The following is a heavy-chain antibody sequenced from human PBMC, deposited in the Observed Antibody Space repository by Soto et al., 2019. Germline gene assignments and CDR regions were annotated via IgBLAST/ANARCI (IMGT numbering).Heavy chain of an antibody. CDR3: ATQIYDSDTGPNFQYYFDP. V-gene: IGHV5-10-1*01. CDR2: IDPSDSQT. CDR1: GYSFAGYW. Sequence: GESLKISCKGSGYSFAGYWITCVRQKPGKGLEGMGRIDPSDSQTYYSPSFRGHVTISVTKSITTVFLRWSRLRASDSAMYYCATQIYDSDTGPNFQYYFDPWGQGTQVTVYS. D-gene: IGHD3-22*01. J-gene: IGHJ4*02.